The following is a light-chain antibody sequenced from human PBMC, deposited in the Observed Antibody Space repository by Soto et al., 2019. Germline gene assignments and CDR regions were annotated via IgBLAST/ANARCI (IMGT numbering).Light chain of an antibody. Sequence: EIQLTQSPCTLSLSTGERATLSCRAIQSVATVYLAWYQQKPGLDPRLLINGASSRAPGIPARFSGSGSGTEFALIISRLEPEDIAVYSCQQYVSTPWTFGQGTKVDI. V-gene: IGKV3-20*01. CDR2: GAS. CDR3: QQYVSTPWT. CDR1: QSVATVY. J-gene: IGKJ1*01.